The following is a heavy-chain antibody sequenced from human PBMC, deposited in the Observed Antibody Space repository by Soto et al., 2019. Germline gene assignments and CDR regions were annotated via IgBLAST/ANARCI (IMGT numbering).Heavy chain of an antibody. CDR2: IYYSGST. D-gene: IGHD3-10*01. CDR3: ARAQGAESGFGET. CDR1: GGSISSYC. V-gene: IGHV4-59*01. J-gene: IGHJ5*02. Sequence: SETLSLTCTVSGGSISSYCWSWIGQPPGKGLEWIGYIYYSGSTNYNPSLKSRVTISVDTSKNQFSLKLSSVTAADTAVYYCARAQGAESGFGETWGQGTLVTVSS.